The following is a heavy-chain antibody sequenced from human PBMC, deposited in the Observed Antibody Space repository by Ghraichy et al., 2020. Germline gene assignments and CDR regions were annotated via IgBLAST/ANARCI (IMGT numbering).Heavy chain of an antibody. CDR3: AKERDNRFADLFDY. D-gene: IGHD1-14*01. CDR2: ISNSGGST. Sequence: GGSLRLSCAASGFSFRSYAMSWVRQAPGKGLEWVSGISNSGGSTYYADSVKGRFTISRDNSKNMLYLQMNSLRADDTAVYYCAKERDNRFADLFDYWGQGTLVTVSS. CDR1: GFSFRSYA. V-gene: IGHV3-23*01. J-gene: IGHJ4*02.